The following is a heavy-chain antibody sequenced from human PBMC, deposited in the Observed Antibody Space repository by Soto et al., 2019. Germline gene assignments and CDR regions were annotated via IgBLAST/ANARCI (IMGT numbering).Heavy chain of an antibody. D-gene: IGHD4-17*01. J-gene: IGHJ6*02. CDR1: GGTISSGDYH. CDR3: ARQTVTSYYYGMDV. CDR2: IHNSGNI. V-gene: IGHV4-39*01. Sequence: SETLSLTCTVSGGTISSGDYHWSWIRQPPGKGLEWIGNIHNSGNIYYNPSLKSRVTISVDTSKNQFSLKLSSVTAADTAVYYCARQTVTSYYYGMDVWGQGTTVTVSS.